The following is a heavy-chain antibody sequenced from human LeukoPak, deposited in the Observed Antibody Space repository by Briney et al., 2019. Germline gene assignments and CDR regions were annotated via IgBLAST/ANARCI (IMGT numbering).Heavy chain of an antibody. CDR3: ARGNSTGWPDYFDY. CDR1: GFIFSTYW. Sequence: GGSLRLSCAASGFIFSTYWMTWVRQAPGKGLVWVSRINSDGRNTPYADSVKGRFTISRDNAKNTLYLQMNSLRADDTAVYYCARGNSTGWPDYFDYWGQGTLVTVSS. D-gene: IGHD2-8*02. J-gene: IGHJ4*02. CDR2: INSDGRNT. V-gene: IGHV3-74*01.